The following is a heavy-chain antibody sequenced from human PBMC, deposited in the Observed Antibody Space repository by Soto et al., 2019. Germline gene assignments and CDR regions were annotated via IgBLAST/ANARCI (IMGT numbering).Heavy chain of an antibody. Sequence: GRSMRHPRAVAGGTCVTLASSWVSQDQGKGLEGVSSISNRGINTNYTDSGKGWFTIARDNSKNTLYLQMNALRADDTSLYYCATVISITVSYSYGMDVRGQGTTVTV. D-gene: IGHD3-10*01. V-gene: IGHV3-23*01. CDR3: ATVISITVSYSYGMDV. CDR2: ISNRGINT. J-gene: IGHJ6*02. CDR1: GGTCVTLA.